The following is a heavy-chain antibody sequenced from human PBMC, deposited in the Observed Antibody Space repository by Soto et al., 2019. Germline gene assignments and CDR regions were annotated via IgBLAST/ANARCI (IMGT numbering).Heavy chain of an antibody. CDR1: GYTFTSYD. V-gene: IGHV1-8*01. D-gene: IGHD3-9*01. J-gene: IGHJ5*02. CDR2: MNPNSGNT. Sequence: ASVKVSCKASGYTFTSYDINWVRQATGQGLEWMGWMNPNSGNTGYAQKFQGRVTMTRNTSISTAYMELSSLRSEDTAVYYCARLLRYFDWLLYSSWFDPWGQGTLVTVSS. CDR3: ARLLRYFDWLLYSSWFDP.